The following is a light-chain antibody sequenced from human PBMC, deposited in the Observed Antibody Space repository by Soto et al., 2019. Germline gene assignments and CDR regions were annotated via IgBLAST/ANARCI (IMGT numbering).Light chain of an antibody. CDR1: SSNIGSNT. V-gene: IGLV1-44*01. CDR2: SNN. Sequence: VLTQPPSASGTPGQRVTISCSGSSSNIGSNTVNWYQQLPGTAPKLLIYSNNQRPSGVPDRFSGSKSGTSASLAISGLQSEDEADYYCAAWDDSLNGFYVFGTGTKVTVL. J-gene: IGLJ1*01. CDR3: AAWDDSLNGFYV.